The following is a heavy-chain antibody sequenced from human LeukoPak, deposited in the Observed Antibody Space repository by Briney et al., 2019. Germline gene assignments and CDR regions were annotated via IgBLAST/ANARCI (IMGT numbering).Heavy chain of an antibody. CDR1: GFTFSSYS. CDR2: ITSGSSSI. D-gene: IGHD3-3*01. V-gene: IGHV3-48*02. J-gene: IGHJ4*02. Sequence: GGSLRLSCTASGFTFSSYSMNWVRQAPGKGLEWISYITSGSSSIFYADSVKGRFTISKDNAKNSLYLQMNSLRDEDTAVYYCARGMRGYANFDYWGQGTLVTVSS. CDR3: ARGMRGYANFDY.